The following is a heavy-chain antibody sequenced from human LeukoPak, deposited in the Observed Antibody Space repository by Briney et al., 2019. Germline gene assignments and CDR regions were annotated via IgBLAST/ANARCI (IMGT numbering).Heavy chain of an antibody. CDR1: GYTFTSYG. CDR3: ARDPDYGGNPPDPADNWFDP. CDR2: ISAYNGNT. J-gene: IGHJ5*02. D-gene: IGHD4-23*01. V-gene: IGHV1-18*01. Sequence: ASVKVSCKASGYTFTSYGISWVRQAPGQGLEWMGWISAYNGNTNYAQKLQGRVTMTTDTSTSTAYMELRGLRSDDTAVYYCARDPDYGGNPPDPADNWFDPWGQGTLVTVSS.